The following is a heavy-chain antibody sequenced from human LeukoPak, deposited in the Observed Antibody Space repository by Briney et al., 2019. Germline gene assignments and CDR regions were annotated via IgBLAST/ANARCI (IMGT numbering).Heavy chain of an antibody. J-gene: IGHJ3*02. CDR3: ARGGYCSSSICYSLNAFDI. Sequence: PGGSLRLSCTASGFTFSNYDMHWVRQVSGEGLEWVSGIGKAGDTHYPGSVKGRFTISRDNAKNSLYLQMNSLRAEDTAVYYCARGGYCSSSICYSLNAFDIWGQGTMFTVSS. D-gene: IGHD2-2*01. CDR2: IGKAGDT. CDR1: GFTFSNYD. V-gene: IGHV3-13*04.